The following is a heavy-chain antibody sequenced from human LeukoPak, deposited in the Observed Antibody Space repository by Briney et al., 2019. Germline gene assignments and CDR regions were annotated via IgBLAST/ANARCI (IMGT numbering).Heavy chain of an antibody. CDR2: IYHSGSA. D-gene: IGHD2-2*01. CDR3: ARDPRWLTPDCTSTSCYENYFDP. CDR1: GYSISSGYQ. Sequence: SETLSLTCGVSGYSISSGYQWAWIRQSPGKGLEWIGSIYHSGSAHYNPSLKSRVTISVETSKNQFSLNISSVTAADTAVYYCARDPRWLTPDCTSTSCYENYFDPWGQGTLVTVSS. V-gene: IGHV4-38-2*02. J-gene: IGHJ5*02.